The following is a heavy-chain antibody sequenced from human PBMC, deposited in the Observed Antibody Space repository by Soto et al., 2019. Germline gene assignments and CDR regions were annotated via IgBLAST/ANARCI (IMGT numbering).Heavy chain of an antibody. V-gene: IGHV3-74*01. CDR1: GFTFSTYW. CDR3: ARGGGTYGSYYYAMDG. J-gene: IGHJ6*01. CDR2: INSDGSST. Sequence: EVQLAESGGGLVQRGGSLRLSCEASGFTFSTYWMHWGRQAPGKGLVWVSRINSDGSSTNYADSVKGRFTSSRDNAKNPLYPQRNSLRVEDRAVYYCARGGGTYGSYYYAMDGWGQGTTVTVSS. D-gene: IGHD3-10*01.